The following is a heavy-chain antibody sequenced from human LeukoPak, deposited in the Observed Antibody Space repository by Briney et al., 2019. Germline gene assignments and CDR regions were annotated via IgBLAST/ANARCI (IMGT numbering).Heavy chain of an antibody. Sequence: SQTLSLTCAISGDSVSSNSAAWNWIRQSPSRGLEWLGRTYYRSKWYNDYAVSVKSRITINPDTSKNQFSLKLSSVTAADTAVYYCAREEVRGYYPIFDYWGQGTLVTVSS. CDR2: TYYRSKWYN. CDR1: GDSVSSNSAA. J-gene: IGHJ4*02. CDR3: AREEVRGYYPIFDY. D-gene: IGHD1-26*01. V-gene: IGHV6-1*01.